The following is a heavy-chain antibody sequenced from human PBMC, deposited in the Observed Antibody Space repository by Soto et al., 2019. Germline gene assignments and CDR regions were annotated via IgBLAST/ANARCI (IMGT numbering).Heavy chain of an antibody. CDR3: ARRRDGFFDY. CDR1: GFRFNTYY. V-gene: IGHV3-7*03. Sequence: GGSLRLSXAASGFRFNTYYMGWVRQAPGKGLEWVANIKHDGIDKYYLDSVEGRFTISRDNPNNSLYLQMNSLRAEDTAVYYCARRRDGFFDYWGQGALVTVSS. CDR2: IKHDGIDK. D-gene: IGHD5-12*01. J-gene: IGHJ4*02.